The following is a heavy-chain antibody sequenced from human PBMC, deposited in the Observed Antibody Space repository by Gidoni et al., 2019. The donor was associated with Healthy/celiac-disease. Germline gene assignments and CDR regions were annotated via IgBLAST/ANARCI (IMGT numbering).Heavy chain of an antibody. Sequence: QVQLVQSGAEVKKPGASVKVSCKASGYTFTSYAMHWVRQAPGQRLEWMGWINAGNGNTKYSQKFQGRVTITRDTSASTAYMELSSLRSEDTAVYYCARDFLYDSSGYCFDYWGQGTLVTVSS. J-gene: IGHJ4*02. CDR3: ARDFLYDSSGYCFDY. CDR2: INAGNGNT. D-gene: IGHD3-22*01. V-gene: IGHV1-3*01. CDR1: GYTFTSYA.